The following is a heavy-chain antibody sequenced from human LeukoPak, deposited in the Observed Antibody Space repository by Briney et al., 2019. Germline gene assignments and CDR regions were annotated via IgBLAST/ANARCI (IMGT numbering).Heavy chain of an antibody. D-gene: IGHD4-17*01. CDR2: ISSNGGST. J-gene: IGHJ4*02. V-gene: IGHV3-64*02. CDR3: ARESTVTHSFDY. Sequence: GGSLRLSCAASGFTFSSYAMHWVRQAPGKGLVYVSAISSNGGSTYYADSVKGRFTISRDNSKNTLYLQMGSLRAEDMAVYYCARESTVTHSFDYWGQGTLVTVSS. CDR1: GFTFSSYA.